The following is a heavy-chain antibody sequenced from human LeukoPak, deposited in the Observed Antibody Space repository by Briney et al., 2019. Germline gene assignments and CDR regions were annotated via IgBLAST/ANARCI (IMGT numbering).Heavy chain of an antibody. CDR1: GYSFTSYW. CDR2: IYPGDSDT. D-gene: IGHD2-15*01. Sequence: GESLKISCKGSGYSFTSYWIGWVRQMPGKGLEWMGIIYPGDSDTRYGPSFQGQVTISANKSISTAYLQWSSLKASDTAMYYCARQSFCSGGSCYSKYFQHWGQGTLVTVSS. V-gene: IGHV5-51*01. J-gene: IGHJ1*01. CDR3: ARQSFCSGGSCYSKYFQH.